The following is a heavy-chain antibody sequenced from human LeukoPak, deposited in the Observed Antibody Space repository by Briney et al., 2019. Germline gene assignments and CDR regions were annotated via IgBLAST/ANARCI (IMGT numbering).Heavy chain of an antibody. D-gene: IGHD5-24*01. CDR3: ARGGKRWLQFHY. Sequence: SQTLSLTCAVSGGSISSGGYSWSWIRQPPGKGLEWIGYIYSNGNTKYNPSLESRVTLAVDTSKNQFSLKLNSVTAADTAVYYCARGGKRWLQFHYWGQGTLVTVSS. J-gene: IGHJ4*02. CDR2: IYSNGNT. V-gene: IGHV4-30-2*05. CDR1: GGSISSGGYS.